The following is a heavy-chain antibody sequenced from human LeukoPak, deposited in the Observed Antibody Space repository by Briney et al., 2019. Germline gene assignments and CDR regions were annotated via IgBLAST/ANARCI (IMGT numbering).Heavy chain of an antibody. CDR1: GGSISSYY. D-gene: IGHD5-18*01. CDR3: ARDASRIQLWPL. CDR2: IYYSGST. J-gene: IGHJ4*02. Sequence: SETLSLTCTVSGGSISSYYWSWIRQPPGKGLEWIGYIYYSGSTNYNPSLKSRVTISVDTSKNQFSLKLSSVTAADTAIYYCARDASRIQLWPLWGQGTLVTVSS. V-gene: IGHV4-59*12.